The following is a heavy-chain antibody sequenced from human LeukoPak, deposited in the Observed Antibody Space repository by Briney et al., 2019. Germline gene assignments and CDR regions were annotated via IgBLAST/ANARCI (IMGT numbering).Heavy chain of an antibody. J-gene: IGHJ4*01. CDR1: GFTFSNYG. D-gene: IGHD1-1*01. V-gene: IGHV3-33*01. CDR2: IWHEESNK. CDR3: SSDSTTSSYYFD. Sequence: GRSLRLSCAASGFTFSNYGMHWVRQAPGKGLEWVAVIWHEESNKHLEHSVKGRFTITRDNAKNTLYLQVNSQRAEATAEYFCSSDSTTSSYYFD.